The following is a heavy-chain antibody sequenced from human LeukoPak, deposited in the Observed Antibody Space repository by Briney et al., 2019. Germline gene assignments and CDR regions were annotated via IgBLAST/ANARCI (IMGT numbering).Heavy chain of an antibody. Sequence: PGGSLRLSCAASGFTISDYWMSWVRQAPGKGLEWVANIKPDGSEKYYVDSVKGRFTISRDNAKNALYPQMNSLRAEDTAVYYCASHSSGYFGWSQGTLVTVSS. V-gene: IGHV3-7*01. J-gene: IGHJ4*02. CDR1: GFTISDYW. CDR3: ASHSSGYFG. D-gene: IGHD3-22*01. CDR2: IKPDGSEK.